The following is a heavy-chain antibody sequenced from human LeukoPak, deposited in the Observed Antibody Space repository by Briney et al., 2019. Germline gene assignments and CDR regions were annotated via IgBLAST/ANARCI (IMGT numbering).Heavy chain of an antibody. CDR2: INPNSGGT. Sequence: ASVKVSCKASGYTFTGYYMHWVRQAPGQGLEWMGWINPNSGGTNYAQKFQGWVTMTRDTSISTAYMELSRLRSDDTAVYYCASSDYYDSKEGYWFDPWGQGTLVTVSS. CDR3: ASSDYYDSKEGYWFDP. J-gene: IGHJ5*02. V-gene: IGHV1-2*04. D-gene: IGHD3-22*01. CDR1: GYTFTGYY.